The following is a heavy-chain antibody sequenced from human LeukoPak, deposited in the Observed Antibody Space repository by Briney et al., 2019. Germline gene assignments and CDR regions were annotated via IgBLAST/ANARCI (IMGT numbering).Heavy chain of an antibody. D-gene: IGHD3-3*01. CDR3: ARDYDFWSGRVLTTFDY. CDR2: ISAYNGNT. CDR1: GYTFTSYG. Sequence: ASVKVSCKASGYTFTSYGISWVRQAPGQGLEWMEWISAYNGNTNYAQKLQGRVTMTTDTSTSTAYMELRSLRSDDTAVYYCARDYDFWSGRVLTTFDYWGQGTLVTASS. V-gene: IGHV1-18*01. J-gene: IGHJ4*02.